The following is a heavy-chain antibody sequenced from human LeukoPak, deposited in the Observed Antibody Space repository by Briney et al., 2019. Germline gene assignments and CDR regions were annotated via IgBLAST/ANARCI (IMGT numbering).Heavy chain of an antibody. J-gene: IGHJ4*02. Sequence: GGSLRLSCAASGFTFSSYAMSWVRQAPGKGLEWVSAISGSGGNTYYAGSVKGRFTISRDNSKNTLYLQMNSLRAEDTAVYYCAKEGSSGLRNYFDSWGQGTLVTVSS. D-gene: IGHD6-19*01. CDR2: ISGSGGNT. CDR1: GFTFSSYA. CDR3: AKEGSSGLRNYFDS. V-gene: IGHV3-23*01.